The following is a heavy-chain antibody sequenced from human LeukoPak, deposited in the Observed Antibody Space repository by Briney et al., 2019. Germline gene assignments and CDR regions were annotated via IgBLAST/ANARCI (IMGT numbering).Heavy chain of an antibody. CDR2: IYYSGTT. D-gene: IGHD3-10*01. CDR3: ARASGIQRYGSGSYYNVEDY. Sequence: PSETLSLTCTVSGGSITNYYWSWIRQHPGKGLEWIGYIYYSGTTYYNPSLKSRVTISVDTSKNQFSLKLNSVTAADTAVYYCARASGIQRYGSGSYYNVEDYWGQGTLVTVPS. CDR1: GGSITNYY. V-gene: IGHV4-59*06. J-gene: IGHJ4*02.